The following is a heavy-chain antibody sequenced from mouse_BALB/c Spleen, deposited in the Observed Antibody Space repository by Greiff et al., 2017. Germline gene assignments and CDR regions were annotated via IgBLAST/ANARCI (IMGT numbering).Heavy chain of an antibody. V-gene: IGHV1-14*01. CDR1: GYTFTSYV. CDR3: ARGEVYYYGSSGFDY. CDR2: INPYNDGT. J-gene: IGHJ2*01. Sequence: VQLQQSGPELVKPGASVKMSCKASGYTFTSYVMHWVKQKPGQGLEWIGYINPYNDGTKYNEKFKGKATLTSDKSSSTAYMELSSLTSEDSAVYYCARGEVYYYGSSGFDYWGQGTTLTVSS. D-gene: IGHD1-1*01.